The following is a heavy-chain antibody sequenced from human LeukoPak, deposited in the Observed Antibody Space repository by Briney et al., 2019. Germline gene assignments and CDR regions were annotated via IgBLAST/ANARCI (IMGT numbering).Heavy chain of an antibody. V-gene: IGHV1-8*03. CDR3: ARGLRDSGSGDY. D-gene: IGHD3-10*01. CDR2: MNPNSGNT. CDR1: GYTFTSYD. J-gene: IGHJ4*02. Sequence: GASVKVSCKASGYTFTSYDINWVRQATGQGLEWMGWMNPNSGNTSYAQKFQGRVTITRNTSISTAYMELSSLRSEDTAVYYCARGLRDSGSGDYWGQGTLVTVSS.